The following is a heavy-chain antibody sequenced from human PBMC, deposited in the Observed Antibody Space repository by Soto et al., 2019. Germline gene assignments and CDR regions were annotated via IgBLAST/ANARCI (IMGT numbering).Heavy chain of an antibody. CDR3: ARDDSSGTDSIYGMDV. V-gene: IGHV3-33*01. D-gene: IGHD3-22*01. J-gene: IGHJ6*02. CDR2: IWYDGSNK. Sequence: KGLEWVAVIWYDGSNKYYADSVKGRFTISRDNSKNTLYLQMNSLRAEDTAVYYCARDDSSGTDSIYGMDVWGQGLTVTVSS.